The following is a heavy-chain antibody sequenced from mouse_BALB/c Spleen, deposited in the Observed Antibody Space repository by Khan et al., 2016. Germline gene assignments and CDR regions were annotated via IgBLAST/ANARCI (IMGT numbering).Heavy chain of an antibody. CDR3: ARRGLRWYFDV. J-gene: IGHJ1*01. Sequence: EVELVESGGGLVQPGGSLKLSCAASGFTFSSYTMSWIRQTPEKRLEWVAYISHGGGSTYYPDTVKGRFTISRDNAKNRLYLQMSSLTSEDTAMYSCARRGLRWYFDVWGAGTTVTVSS. CDR1: GFTFSSYT. V-gene: IGHV5-12-2*01. CDR2: ISHGGGST. D-gene: IGHD1-1*01.